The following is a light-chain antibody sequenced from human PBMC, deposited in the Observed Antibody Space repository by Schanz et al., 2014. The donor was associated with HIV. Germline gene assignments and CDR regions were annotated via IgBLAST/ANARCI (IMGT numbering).Light chain of an antibody. CDR2: AAS. J-gene: IGKJ1*01. Sequence: DIQMTQSPSSLSASVGDRVTLTCRASQSISSNLNWYQQKPGKAPKLLISAASSLQSGVPSRFSGSGSGTDFTLTISSLQPEDFATYYCQQSYSTPTTFGQGTKVEIK. V-gene: IGKV1-39*01. CDR3: QQSYSTPTT. CDR1: QSISSN.